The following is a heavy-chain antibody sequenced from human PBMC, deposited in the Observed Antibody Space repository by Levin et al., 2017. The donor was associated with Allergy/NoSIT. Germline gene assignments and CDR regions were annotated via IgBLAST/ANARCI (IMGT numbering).Heavy chain of an antibody. CDR1: GDIFSTYW. J-gene: IGHJ3*02. CDR3: GALNSGAFTI. V-gene: IGHV5-51*01. Sequence: PGESLKISCQGPGDIFSTYWIGWVRQLPGKGLEWMGIIYAGDSDSKYSPSFQGQVTFSADKSINTAYLKWSSLKASDTAIYYCGALNSGAFTIWGQGTMVTVSS. CDR2: IYAGDSDS. D-gene: IGHD3-10*01.